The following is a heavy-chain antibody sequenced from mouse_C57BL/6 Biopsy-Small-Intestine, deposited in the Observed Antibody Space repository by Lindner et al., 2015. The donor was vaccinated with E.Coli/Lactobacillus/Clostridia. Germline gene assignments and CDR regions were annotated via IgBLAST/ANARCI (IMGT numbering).Heavy chain of an antibody. CDR1: GXTFTDYY. Sequence: VQLQESGPELVKPGASVKISCKASGXTFTDYYINWVKRRPGQGLEWIGWIYPGGHDNKYNENFKGKATLTIDTSSSTAYMQLSSLTSEDSAVYFCVREELWSAWFAYWGQGTLVTVSA. D-gene: IGHD1-1*02. CDR3: VREELWSAWFAY. J-gene: IGHJ3*01. V-gene: IGHV1-84*01. CDR2: IYPGGHDN.